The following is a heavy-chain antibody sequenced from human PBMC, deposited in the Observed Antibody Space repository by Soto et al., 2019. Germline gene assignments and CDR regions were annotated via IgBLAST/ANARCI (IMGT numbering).Heavy chain of an antibody. D-gene: IGHD5-12*01. CDR3: ARGGRVDIVATRRPRAFDI. J-gene: IGHJ3*02. CDR1: GGSFSGYY. Sequence: SETRSLTCAVYGGSFSGYYWSWIRQPPGKGLEWIGEINHSGSTNYNPSLKSRVTISVDTSKNQFSLKLSSVTAADTAVYYCARGGRVDIVATRRPRAFDIWGQGTMVTVSS. V-gene: IGHV4-34*01. CDR2: INHSGST.